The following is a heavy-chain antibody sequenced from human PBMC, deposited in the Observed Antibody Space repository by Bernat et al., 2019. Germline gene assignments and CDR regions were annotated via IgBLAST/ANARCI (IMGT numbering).Heavy chain of an antibody. J-gene: IGHJ4*02. Sequence: EVQMLESGGGLVQPGGSLRLSCAASGFTFNSYAMSWVRQAPGKGLEWVSAISGSGATTYSADSVKDRFTISRDIYKNTLYLQMNSLRAEDTAIYYCATHYIAAAGTVLDYWGQGTLVTVSS. CDR2: ISGSGATT. V-gene: IGHV3-23*01. D-gene: IGHD6-13*01. CDR3: ATHYIAAAGTVLDY. CDR1: GFTFNSYA.